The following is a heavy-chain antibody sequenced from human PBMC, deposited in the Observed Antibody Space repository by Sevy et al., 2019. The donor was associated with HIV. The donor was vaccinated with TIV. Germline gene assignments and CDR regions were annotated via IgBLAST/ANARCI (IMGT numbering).Heavy chain of an antibody. V-gene: IGHV4-31*03. D-gene: IGHD5-18*01. CDR3: ARAERDTAMVYPWFET. Sequence: SETLSLTCTVSDDSIATSGYYWTWIRQRPGKGLEWIGYIYSSGYTYYNPSLKSRVTISLDTSEKKFSLSLNSVTAADTAMYYCARAERDTAMVYPWFETWGLGTLVTVSS. CDR1: DDSIATSGYY. CDR2: IYSSGYT. J-gene: IGHJ5*02.